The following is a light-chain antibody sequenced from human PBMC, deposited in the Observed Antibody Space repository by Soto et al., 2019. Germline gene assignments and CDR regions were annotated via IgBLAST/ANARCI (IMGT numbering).Light chain of an antibody. J-gene: IGLJ1*01. CDR3: QVWDISSDQYL. CDR1: NIASKS. CDR2: DDS. V-gene: IGLV3-21*02. Sequence: SYALTQPPSVSVAPGQTARITCGGNNIASKSVHWYQQRPGQAPVLVLHDDSNRPSGIPERFSGPNSGSTATLTISSVEAGDEADYFCQVWDISSDQYLFGTGTKVTVL.